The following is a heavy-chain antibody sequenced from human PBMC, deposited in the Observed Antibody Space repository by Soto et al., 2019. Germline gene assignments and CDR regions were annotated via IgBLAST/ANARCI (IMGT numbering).Heavy chain of an antibody. Sequence: QMQLVQSGPEVKKPGTSVKVSCKASGFTFTSSAVQWVRQARGQRLEWIGWIVVGSGNTNYAQKFQERVTITGDMSTSTAYMELSSLRSEDTAVYYCAAGSSGWDLDYWGQGTLVTVSS. D-gene: IGHD6-19*01. CDR3: AAGSSGWDLDY. J-gene: IGHJ4*02. CDR2: IVVGSGNT. CDR1: GFTFTSSA. V-gene: IGHV1-58*01.